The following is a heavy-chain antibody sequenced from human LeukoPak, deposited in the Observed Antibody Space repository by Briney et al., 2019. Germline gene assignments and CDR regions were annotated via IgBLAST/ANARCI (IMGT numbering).Heavy chain of an antibody. Sequence: GGSMRLSCAASGSTFSSYSMNWVRQPAGKGLEWVSYISSSSSTIYYADSVKGRFTISRDNAKNSLYLQMNSLRAEDTAVYYCASLDCTNGVCYGFDPWGQGTLVTVSS. D-gene: IGHD2-8*01. CDR1: GSTFSSYS. V-gene: IGHV3-48*01. CDR3: ASLDCTNGVCYGFDP. CDR2: ISSSSSTI. J-gene: IGHJ5*02.